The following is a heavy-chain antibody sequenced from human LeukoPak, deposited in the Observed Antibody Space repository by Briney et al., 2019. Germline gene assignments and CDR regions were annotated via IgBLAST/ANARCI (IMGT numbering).Heavy chain of an antibody. CDR2: ISSSSTNI. D-gene: IGHD3-9*01. V-gene: IGHV3-21*01. CDR3: ARDVRYFTY. Sequence: GGSLRLSCAASGFTFSSYTMNWVRQAPGKGLEWVSSISSSSTNIYYADSVKGRFTISRDNAKNSLYLQMSSLRAEDTAVYYCARDVRYFTYWGQGTLVTVSS. J-gene: IGHJ4*02. CDR1: GFTFSSYT.